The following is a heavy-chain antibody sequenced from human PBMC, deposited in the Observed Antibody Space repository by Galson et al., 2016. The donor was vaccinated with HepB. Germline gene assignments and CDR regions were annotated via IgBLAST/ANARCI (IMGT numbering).Heavy chain of an antibody. J-gene: IGHJ4*02. Sequence: SLRLSCAASGFTFSSYAMTWVRQAPGRGLEWVSAISSSGGDTLYEDSVKGRFTISRDNSKNTLWLQVNSLRVEDTAVYFCAKLRRQWLDFDHWGQGALVTVSS. D-gene: IGHD6-19*01. V-gene: IGHV3-23*01. CDR2: ISSSGGDT. CDR1: GFTFSSYA. CDR3: AKLRRQWLDFDH.